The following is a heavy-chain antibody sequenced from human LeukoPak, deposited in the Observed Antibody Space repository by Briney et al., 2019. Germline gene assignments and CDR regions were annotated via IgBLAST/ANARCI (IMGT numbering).Heavy chain of an antibody. CDR1: GGSISSSSYH. CDR2: IYYSGST. J-gene: IGHJ4*02. D-gene: IGHD1-26*01. V-gene: IGHV4-39*01. CDR3: ARHTSNIPGGSYLGYFDY. Sequence: SETLSLTCTVSGGSISSSSYHWGWIRQPPGKGLEWIGSIYYSGSTYYNPSLKSRVTISVDTSKNQFSLKLSSVTAADTAVYYCARHTSNIPGGSYLGYFDYWGQGTLVTVSS.